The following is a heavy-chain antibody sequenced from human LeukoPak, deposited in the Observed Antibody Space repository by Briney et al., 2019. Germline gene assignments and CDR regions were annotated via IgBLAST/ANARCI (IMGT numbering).Heavy chain of an antibody. CDR1: GGSISSTSSY. J-gene: IGHJ5*02. CDR3: ARQGAGGTSWYRGTPNCFDR. CDR2: IYYSGST. D-gene: IGHD6-13*01. Sequence: PSETLSLTCSVSGGSISSTSSYWGWIRQPPGKGLEWIASIYYSGSTYYNPSLKSRVSISVDTSESKFSLNLTSVTAADTAVYYCARQGAGGTSWYRGTPNCFDRWGQGTLVTVSS. V-gene: IGHV4-39*01.